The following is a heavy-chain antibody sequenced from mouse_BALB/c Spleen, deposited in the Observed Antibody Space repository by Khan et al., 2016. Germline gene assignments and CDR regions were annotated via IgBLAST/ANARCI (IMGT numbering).Heavy chain of an antibody. CDR1: GYTFTSYY. D-gene: IGHD2-4*01. Sequence: VQLQQSGAELVQPAASVTLSCKASGYTFTSYYMYWVQQRHGQGLEWIGEINPSNGGTNSHEKCKSRAALTVDKSSSTANMQRSSLTSDDSAVYSSTRGGYDYDYWGRGTTLTVSS. V-gene: IGHV1S81*02. J-gene: IGHJ2*01. CDR2: INPSNGGT. CDR3: TRGGYDYDY.